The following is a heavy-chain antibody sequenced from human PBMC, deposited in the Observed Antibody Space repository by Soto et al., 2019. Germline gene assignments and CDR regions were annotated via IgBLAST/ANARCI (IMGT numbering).Heavy chain of an antibody. D-gene: IGHD2-15*01. CDR1: GFTFSNAW. CDR2: IKSKTDGGTT. Sequence: EVQLVESGGGLVKPGGSLRLSCAASGFTFSNAWMSWVRQAPGKGLEWVGRIKSKTDGGTTDYAAPVKGRFTISRDDSNNTLYLQMNSLKTEDTAVYYCTRDGVKLLHLDDAFDIWGQGTMVTVSS. J-gene: IGHJ3*02. CDR3: TRDGVKLLHLDDAFDI. V-gene: IGHV3-15*01.